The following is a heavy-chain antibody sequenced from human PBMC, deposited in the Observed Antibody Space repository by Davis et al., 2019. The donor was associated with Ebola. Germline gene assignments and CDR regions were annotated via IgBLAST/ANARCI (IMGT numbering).Heavy chain of an antibody. J-gene: IGHJ6*03. CDR1: GFTFSSYS. CDR2: ISSSSSTI. D-gene: IGHD3-3*01. Sequence: PGGSLRLSCAASGFTFSSYSMNWVRQAPGKGLEWVSYISSSSSTIYYADSVKGRFTISRDNAKNSLYLQMNSLRAEDTAVYYCARAREGYYDFWSGYSTHYYYYYMDVWGKGTTVTVSS. V-gene: IGHV3-48*04. CDR3: ARAREGYYDFWSGYSTHYYYYYMDV.